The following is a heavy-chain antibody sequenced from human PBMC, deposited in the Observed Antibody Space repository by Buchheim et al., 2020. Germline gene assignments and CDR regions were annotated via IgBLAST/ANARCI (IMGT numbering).Heavy chain of an antibody. D-gene: IGHD3-9*01. V-gene: IGHV3-23*01. CDR2: ISGSGGST. CDR1: GFTFSSYA. CDR3: AKDLTGFDWLLYPSSFFDY. Sequence: EVQLLESGGGLVQPGGSLRLSCAASGFTFSSYAMSWVRQAPGKGLEWVSAISGSGGSTYYADSVKGRFTISRDNSQNTLYLQMNSLRAEDTAVYYCAKDLTGFDWLLYPSSFFDYWGQGTL. J-gene: IGHJ4*02.